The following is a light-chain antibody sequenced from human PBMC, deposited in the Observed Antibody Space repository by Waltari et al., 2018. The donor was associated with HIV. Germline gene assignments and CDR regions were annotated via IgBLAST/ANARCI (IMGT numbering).Light chain of an antibody. CDR2: SSN. J-gene: IGLJ1*01. Sequence: QSVLTQPPSASGTPGQRVTISCSGSSYNIERNNVNWYQQFPGTTPKVVIYSSNQRPSGVPDRFAGARSGTSASLAISGLQSEDEAHYYCAAWDDSLDGYVFGPGTEVTVL. V-gene: IGLV1-44*01. CDR1: SYNIERNN. CDR3: AAWDDSLDGYV.